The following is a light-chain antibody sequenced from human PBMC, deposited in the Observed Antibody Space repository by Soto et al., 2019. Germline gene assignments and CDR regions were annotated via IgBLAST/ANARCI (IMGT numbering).Light chain of an antibody. Sequence: IQLTQSPSSLSASVRDRVTITCRASPAIASFLAWYQQKPGTAPKLLIYGASTFQGGVPSRFRVSRSGTDYTPTIASLQTDDCANYYCQQLNCSPWTFGQGTKVESK. CDR2: GAS. CDR1: PAIASF. J-gene: IGKJ1*01. CDR3: QQLNCSPWT. V-gene: IGKV1-9*01.